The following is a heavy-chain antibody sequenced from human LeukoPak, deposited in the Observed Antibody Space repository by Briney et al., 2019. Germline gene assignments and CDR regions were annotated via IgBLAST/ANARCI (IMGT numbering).Heavy chain of an antibody. CDR1: GYTFTSYG. CDR2: ISAYNGNT. V-gene: IGHV1-18*01. J-gene: IGHJ4*02. D-gene: IGHD3-22*01. Sequence: AXXKVSCKASGYTFTSYGISWVRQAPGQGLEWMGWISAYNGNTKYAQKLQGRVTMTTDTSTSTAYMELRSLRSDDTAVYYCARAALKRYYYDSSGYYLDYWGQGTLVTVSS. CDR3: ARAALKRYYYDSSGYYLDY.